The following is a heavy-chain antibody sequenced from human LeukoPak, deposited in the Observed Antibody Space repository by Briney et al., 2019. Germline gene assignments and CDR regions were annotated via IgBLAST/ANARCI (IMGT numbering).Heavy chain of an antibody. J-gene: IGHJ4*02. Sequence: SETLSLTCTVSGGSISSHYWSWIRQPPGKGLEWIGYIYYSGSTNYNPSLKSRATISVDTSKNQFSLKLSSVTAADTAVYYRARGGGYYGSGSYDIDYWGQGTLVTVSS. CDR1: GGSISSHY. D-gene: IGHD3-10*01. CDR3: ARGGGYYGSGSYDIDY. CDR2: IYYSGST. V-gene: IGHV4-59*11.